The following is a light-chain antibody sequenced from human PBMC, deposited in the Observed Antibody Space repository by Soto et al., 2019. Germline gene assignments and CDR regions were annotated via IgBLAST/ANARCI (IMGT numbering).Light chain of an antibody. CDR1: SSDIGNYNY. J-gene: IGLJ1*01. V-gene: IGLV2-11*01. CDR2: DVS. Sequence: QSALTQPRSVSGSPGQSVTISCTGTSSDIGNYNYVSWYQQYPGKAPKLIIYDVSKRPSGIPDRFFGSKFGNTASLTISGLQAKDEADYYCCSYAGSFIFVFGTGTKVTVL. CDR3: CSYAGSFIFV.